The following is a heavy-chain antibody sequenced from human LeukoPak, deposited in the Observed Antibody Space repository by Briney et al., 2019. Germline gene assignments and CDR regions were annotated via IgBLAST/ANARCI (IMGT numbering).Heavy chain of an antibody. CDR3: ARERDGQQWLGHDAFDI. Sequence: PGGSLRLSCAASGFSFSHYAIHWVRQAPGKGLEWVAVISYDGSNKYYADSVKGRFTISRDNSKNTLYLQMNSLRAEDTAVYYCARERDGQQWLGHDAFDIWGQGTMVSVSS. D-gene: IGHD6-19*01. V-gene: IGHV3-30-3*01. J-gene: IGHJ3*02. CDR1: GFSFSHYA. CDR2: ISYDGSNK.